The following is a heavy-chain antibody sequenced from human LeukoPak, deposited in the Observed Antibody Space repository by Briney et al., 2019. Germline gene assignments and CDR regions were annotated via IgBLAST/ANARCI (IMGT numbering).Heavy chain of an antibody. CDR3: ARNYGSGSYANWFNP. V-gene: IGHV1-46*01. D-gene: IGHD3-10*01. J-gene: IGHJ5*01. CDR2: IKHSGGST. CDR1: GYTFTSYY. Sequence: GASVKVSCKACGYTFTSYYMHWVRQPPGQGLEWMGIIKHSGGSTSYAQKFQGRVTMTRDISTSTVYMKLSSLKHTAAYYCARNYGSGSYANWFNPWGQATLVTVSS.